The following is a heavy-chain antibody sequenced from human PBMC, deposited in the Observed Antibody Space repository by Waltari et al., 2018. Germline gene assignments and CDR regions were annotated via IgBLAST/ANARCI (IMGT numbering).Heavy chain of an antibody. V-gene: IGHV3-7*04. CDR3: ARDPTRKFDY. CDR1: GLTFSSYW. Sequence: EVQLVESGGGLVQPGGSLRLSCAASGLTFSSYWMTWVRQGPGKGLEWVASIKEDGGEEYYVGSVKGRFTISRDNARNSLYLQMNSLRAEDTAVYYCARDPTRKFDYWGQGTLVTASS. CDR2: IKEDGGEE. J-gene: IGHJ4*02.